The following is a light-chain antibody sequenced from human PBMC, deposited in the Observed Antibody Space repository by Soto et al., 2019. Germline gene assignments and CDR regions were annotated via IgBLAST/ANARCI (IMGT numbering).Light chain of an antibody. CDR1: QSVSRY. CDR2: DAS. J-gene: IGKJ1*01. V-gene: IGKV3-11*01. CDR3: QQRSKMPLT. Sequence: EIVLTQSTGPLSLSPGERATLSCGASQSVSRYLAWYQQKPGQAPRLLIYDASYRATGIPARFSGSGSGTDFILTISSLEPEDFAIYYCQQRSKMPLTFGHGTKVDIK.